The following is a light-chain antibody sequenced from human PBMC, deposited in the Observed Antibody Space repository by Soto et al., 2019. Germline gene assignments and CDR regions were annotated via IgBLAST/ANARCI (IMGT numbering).Light chain of an antibody. Sequence: SYELTQSPSLSLAPGQTARITCAGNNIGTKTVHWFQQRPGQAPVLVVFDDSHRPSDIPERFSGSNSGSTAALTISSVEAGDEADYYCQVWDSDVLHHVFGSGTKVTVL. CDR1: NIGTKT. CDR2: DDS. J-gene: IGLJ1*01. CDR3: QVWDSDVLHHV. V-gene: IGLV3-21*02.